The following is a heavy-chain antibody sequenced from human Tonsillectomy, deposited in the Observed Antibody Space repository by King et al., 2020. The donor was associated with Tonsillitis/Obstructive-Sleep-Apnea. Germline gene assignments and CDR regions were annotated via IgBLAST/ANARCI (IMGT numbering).Heavy chain of an antibody. CDR1: GFTFNSYA. CDR3: AKKKIPLEWLSPSDH. V-gene: IGHV3-23*04. Sequence: VQLVESGGGLVQPGGSLRLSLAASGFTFNSYAMTWVRQAPGRGLAWVSGISGSGGNTYYADLVKGRFTISRDNSKNTLYLQLNSLRAEDTAIYYCAKKKIPLEWLSPSDHWGQGTLVTVSS. D-gene: IGHD3-3*01. CDR2: ISGSGGNT. J-gene: IGHJ5*02.